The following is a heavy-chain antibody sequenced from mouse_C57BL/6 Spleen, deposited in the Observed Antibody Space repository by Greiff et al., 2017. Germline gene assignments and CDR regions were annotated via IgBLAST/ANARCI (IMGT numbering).Heavy chain of an antibody. V-gene: IGHV1-26*01. CDR3: ARYYGSGGDY. CDR1: GYTFTDYY. Sequence: EVQLQQSGPELVKPGASVKISCKASGYTFTDYYMNWVKQSHGKSLEWIGDINPNNGGTSYNQKFKGKATLTVDKSSSTAYMELRSLTSEDSAVYYCARYYGSGGDYWGQGTTLTVSS. D-gene: IGHD1-1*01. J-gene: IGHJ2*01. CDR2: INPNNGGT.